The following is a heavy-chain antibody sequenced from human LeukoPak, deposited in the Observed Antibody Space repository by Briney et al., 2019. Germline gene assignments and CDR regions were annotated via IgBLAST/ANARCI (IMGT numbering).Heavy chain of an antibody. V-gene: IGHV4-4*02. D-gene: IGHD5-24*01. CDR2: IYHRGNT. CDR1: GDSITTSNW. J-gene: IGHJ4*02. CDR3: ATSRDGYNHFDY. Sequence: AETLSLTCVVSGDSITTSNWWNWVRQPPGKELEWIGKIYHRGNTNNNPSLKSRVTMSVDRSKNQFSLNLTSVTAADTAVYYCATSRDGYNHFDYWGQGILVTVSS.